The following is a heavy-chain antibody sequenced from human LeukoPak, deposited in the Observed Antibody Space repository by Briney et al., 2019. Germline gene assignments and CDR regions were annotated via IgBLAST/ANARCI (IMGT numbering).Heavy chain of an antibody. CDR2: IKLDGSAT. CDR3: AREDDYHFDY. J-gene: IGHJ4*02. Sequence: PSETLSLTCTVSGYSISSGYYWGWIRQPPGKGLEWVADIKLDGSATYYVDSVKGRFTISRDNAKNSLYLQMNSLRAEDTAVYYCAREDDYHFDYWGQGTLVTVSS. CDR1: GYSISSGYY. V-gene: IGHV3-7*01. D-gene: IGHD4/OR15-4a*01.